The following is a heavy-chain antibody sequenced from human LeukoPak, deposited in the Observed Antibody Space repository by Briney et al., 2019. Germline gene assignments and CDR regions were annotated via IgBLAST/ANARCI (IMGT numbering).Heavy chain of an antibody. J-gene: IGHJ4*02. D-gene: IGHD6-13*01. Sequence: ASVKVSCKASGYTFTTYYVHWVRQAPGQGLEWMGIISPSGGSTSYPQRFQGRVTLTRDTSTSTVYMGLSSLRSEDTAVYYCARPPPYSSSYYDYWGQGTLVTVSS. CDR2: ISPSGGST. V-gene: IGHV1-46*01. CDR1: GYTFTTYY. CDR3: ARPPPYSSSYYDY.